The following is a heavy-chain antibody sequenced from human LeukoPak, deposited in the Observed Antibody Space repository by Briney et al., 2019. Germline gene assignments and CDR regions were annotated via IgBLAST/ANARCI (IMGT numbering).Heavy chain of an antibody. Sequence: GGSLRLSCAASGFTFSSYAMSWVRQAPGKGLEWVSAISGSGGSTYYADSVKGRFTISRDNSKNTLYLQMGSLRAEDMAVYYCARDEGGYCSRTSCPFDYWGQGTLVTVSS. V-gene: IGHV3-23*01. J-gene: IGHJ4*02. CDR1: GFTFSSYA. D-gene: IGHD2-2*01. CDR3: ARDEGGYCSRTSCPFDY. CDR2: ISGSGGST.